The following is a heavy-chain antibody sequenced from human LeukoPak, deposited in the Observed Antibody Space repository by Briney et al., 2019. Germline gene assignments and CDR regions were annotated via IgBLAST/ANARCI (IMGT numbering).Heavy chain of an antibody. CDR2: ISAYNGNT. J-gene: IGHJ3*02. CDR3: ASGTYDSRGSGAFDI. Sequence: ASVKVSCKASGYTFTSYGISWVRQAPGQGLEWMGWISAYNGNTNYAQKLQGRVTMTTDTSTSTAYMELRSLRSDDAAVYYCASGTYDSRGSGAFDIWGQGTMVTVSS. D-gene: IGHD3-22*01. CDR1: GYTFTSYG. V-gene: IGHV1-18*01.